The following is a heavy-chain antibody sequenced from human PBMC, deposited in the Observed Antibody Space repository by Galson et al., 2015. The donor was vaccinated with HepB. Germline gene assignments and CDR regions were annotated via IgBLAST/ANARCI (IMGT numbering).Heavy chain of an antibody. CDR1: GDSISSYY. Sequence: ETLSLTCAVSGDSISSYYWSWIRQAPGRGLEWIGYIYYSGTTTYNPSLKSRTTISVDTYKNLFSLKLSSVTAADTAVYYCARHQYYDSPFDPWGQGTLVSISS. J-gene: IGHJ5*02. CDR3: ARHQYYDSPFDP. CDR2: IYYSGTT. D-gene: IGHD3-3*01. V-gene: IGHV4-59*08.